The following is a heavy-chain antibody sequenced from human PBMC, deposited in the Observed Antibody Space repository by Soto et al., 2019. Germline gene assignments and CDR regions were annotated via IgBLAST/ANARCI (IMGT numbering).Heavy chain of an antibody. Sequence: QVQVVQSGAEVKKPGSSVKVSCKASGGSFNNYGISWVRQAPGQGLEWMGGIIPVFVTPHYAQKFQDRVTITADESTSTVYMEVSSLTSEDTAVYYCARGDATKIVVTTYYGLDVWGQGTTVTVSS. J-gene: IGHJ6*01. CDR3: ARGDATKIVVTTYYGLDV. CDR2: IIPVFVTP. D-gene: IGHD3-22*01. CDR1: GGSFNNYG. V-gene: IGHV1-69*12.